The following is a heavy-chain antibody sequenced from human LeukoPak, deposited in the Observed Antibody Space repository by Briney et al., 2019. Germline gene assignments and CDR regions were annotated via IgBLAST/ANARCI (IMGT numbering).Heavy chain of an antibody. CDR1: GFTVSSNY. Sequence: PGGSLRLSCAASGFTVSSNYMSWVRQAPGKGLEWVSAISGSGGSTYYADSVKGRFTISRDNSKNTLYLQMNSLRAEDTAVYYCAKGLFEWYYFDYWGQGTLVTVSS. V-gene: IGHV3-23*01. CDR3: AKGLFEWYYFDY. J-gene: IGHJ4*02. CDR2: ISGSGGST. D-gene: IGHD3-3*01.